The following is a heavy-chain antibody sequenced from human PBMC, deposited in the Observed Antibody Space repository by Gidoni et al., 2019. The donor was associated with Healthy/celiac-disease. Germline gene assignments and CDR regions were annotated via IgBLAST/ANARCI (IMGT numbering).Heavy chain of an antibody. V-gene: IGHV3-9*01. J-gene: IGHJ3*02. CDR2: ISWNSGSI. CDR3: AKDIGGFNDAFDI. Sequence: DVQLVESGGGLVQPGRSLRLSCAASGFTFDDYAMHWVRQAPGKGLEWVSGISWNSGSIGYADSVKGRFTISRDNAKNSLFLQMNSLRTEDTALYYCAKDIGGFNDAFDIWGQGTMVTVSS. CDR1: GFTFDDYA. D-gene: IGHD5-12*01.